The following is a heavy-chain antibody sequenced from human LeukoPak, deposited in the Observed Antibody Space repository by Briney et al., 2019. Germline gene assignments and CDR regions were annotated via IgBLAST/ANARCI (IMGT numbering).Heavy chain of an antibody. CDR2: IIPILGIA. Sequence: ASVKVSCKASGGTFSSYAISWVRQAPGQGLEWMGRIIPILGIANYAQKFQGRVTITADKSTSTAYMELSSLRSEDTAVYYCARGRDGYNWAPGDYWGQGTLVTVSS. CDR3: ARGRDGYNWAPGDY. J-gene: IGHJ4*02. V-gene: IGHV1-69*04. D-gene: IGHD5-24*01. CDR1: GGTFSSYA.